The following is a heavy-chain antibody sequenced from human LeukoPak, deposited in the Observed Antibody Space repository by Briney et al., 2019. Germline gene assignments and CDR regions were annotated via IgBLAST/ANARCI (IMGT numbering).Heavy chain of an antibody. Sequence: SETLSLTCTVSGGSISSSSYYWSWIRQPAGKGLEWIGRIYTSGGTNYNPSLKSRVTISVDTSKNQFSLKLSSVTAVDTAVYYCAREEQFYPGGGNWFDPWGQGTLVTVSS. V-gene: IGHV4-61*02. CDR2: IYTSGGT. D-gene: IGHD6-19*01. CDR3: AREEQFYPGGGNWFDP. CDR1: GGSISSSSYY. J-gene: IGHJ5*02.